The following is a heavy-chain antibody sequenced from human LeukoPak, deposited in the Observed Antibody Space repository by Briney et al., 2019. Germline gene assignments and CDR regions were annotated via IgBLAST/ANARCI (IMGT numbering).Heavy chain of an antibody. D-gene: IGHD2-15*01. CDR1: GFTFSSYA. J-gene: IGHJ3*02. V-gene: IGHV3-15*01. CDR2: IKSKSDGGTT. Sequence: GGSLRLSCAASGFTFSSYAMSWVRQAPGKGLEWVGRIKSKSDGGTTDYAAPVKGRFTISRDDSKNTLYLQMNSLKTEDTAVYYCTTAPRGYCSGGSCSYAFDIWGQGTMVTVSS. CDR3: TTAPRGYCSGGSCSYAFDI.